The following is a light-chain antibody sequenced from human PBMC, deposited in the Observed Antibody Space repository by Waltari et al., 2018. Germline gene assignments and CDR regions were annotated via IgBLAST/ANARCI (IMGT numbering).Light chain of an antibody. J-gene: IGLJ2*01. CDR1: SSDVGGNNY. Sequence: QSALTQPPSASGSPGQSVTISCTGTSSDVGGNNYVSWYQQHPGKAPKLVIYEVSQRPSGVPDRFSGSKSGNTASLTVSRLQAEDEAYYYCFSYAGSSFLFGGGTKLTVL. V-gene: IGLV2-8*01. CDR3: FSYAGSSFL. CDR2: EVS.